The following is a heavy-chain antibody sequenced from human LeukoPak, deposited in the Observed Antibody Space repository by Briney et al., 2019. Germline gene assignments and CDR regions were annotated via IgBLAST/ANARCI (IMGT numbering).Heavy chain of an antibody. CDR2: IRSKANSYAT. Sequence: GGSLRLSCAASGFTFSGSAMHWVRQASGKGLEWVGRIRSKANSYATAYAASVKGMFTISRDDSKNTAYLQMNSLKTEDTAVYYCTSTYRDSSGYYYYYYGMDVWGQGTTVTVSS. CDR1: GFTFSGSA. V-gene: IGHV3-73*01. J-gene: IGHJ6*02. D-gene: IGHD3-22*01. CDR3: TSTYRDSSGYYYYYYGMDV.